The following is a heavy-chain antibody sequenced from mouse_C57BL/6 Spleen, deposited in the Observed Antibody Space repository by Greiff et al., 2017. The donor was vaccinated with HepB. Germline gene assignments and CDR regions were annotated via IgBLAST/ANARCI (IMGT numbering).Heavy chain of an antibody. V-gene: IGHV1-55*01. D-gene: IGHD1-1*01. CDR1: GYTFTSYW. CDR2: IYPGSGST. J-gene: IGHJ1*03. Sequence: QVQLQQPGAELVKPGASVKMSCKASGYTFTSYWITWVKQRPGQGLEWIGDIYPGSGSTNYNEKFKSKATLTVDTSSSTAYMQLSSLTSEDSAVYYCASYYYGSGYDWYFDVWGTGTTVTVSS. CDR3: ASYYYGSGYDWYFDV.